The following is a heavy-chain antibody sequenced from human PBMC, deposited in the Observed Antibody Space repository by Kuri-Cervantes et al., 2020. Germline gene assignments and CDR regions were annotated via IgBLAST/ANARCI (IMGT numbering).Heavy chain of an antibody. Sequence: ASVKVSCKTSGYPFTGYYIHWVRQAPGQGLEWMGWISPKRGDTKNPQKFQGRVTMTSDASVSTVYMELSRLRSEDTAVYYCARGHSVVVGAFDIWGQGTMVTVSS. D-gene: IGHD2-15*01. J-gene: IGHJ3*02. V-gene: IGHV1-2*02. CDR2: ISPKRGDT. CDR1: GYPFTGYY. CDR3: ARGHSVVVGAFDI.